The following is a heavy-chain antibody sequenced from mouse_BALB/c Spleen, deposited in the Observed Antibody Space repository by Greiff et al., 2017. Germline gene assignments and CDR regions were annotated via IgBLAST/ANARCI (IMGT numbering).Heavy chain of an antibody. D-gene: IGHD3-3*01. CDR1: GFTFSSYA. Sequence: EVKLMESGGGLVKPGGSLKLSCAASGFTFSSYAMSWVRQTPEKRLEWVATISSGGSYTYYPDSVKGRFTISRDNAKNTLYLQMSSLRSEDTAMYYCARAGTMDYWGQGTSVTVSS. V-gene: IGHV5-9-3*01. CDR3: ARAGTMDY. J-gene: IGHJ4*01. CDR2: ISSGGSYT.